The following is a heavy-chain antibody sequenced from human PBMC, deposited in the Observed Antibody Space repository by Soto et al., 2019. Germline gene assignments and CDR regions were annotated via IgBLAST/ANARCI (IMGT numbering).Heavy chain of an antibody. CDR2: MNPNSGNT. J-gene: IGHJ4*02. CDR1: GYTFTSYD. Sequence: ASVKVSCKASGYTFTSYDINWVRQATGQGLEWMGWMNPNSGNTNYAQKLQGRVTMTTDTSTSTAYMELRSLRSDDTAVYYCAREPGGLRAFDYWGQGTLVTVSS. CDR3: AREPGGLRAFDY. D-gene: IGHD4-17*01. V-gene: IGHV1-18*01.